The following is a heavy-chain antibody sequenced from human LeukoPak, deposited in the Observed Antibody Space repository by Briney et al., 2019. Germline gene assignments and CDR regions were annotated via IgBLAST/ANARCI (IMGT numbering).Heavy chain of an antibody. Sequence: GASVKVSCKASGYTFISWVRQAPGKGLAWRGWISAYNGNTNYAQKLQGRVTMTTDTSTSTAYMELRSLRSDDTAVYYCARVGRNLGLIDYWGQGTLVTVSS. J-gene: IGHJ4*02. CDR2: ISAYNGNT. D-gene: IGHD3/OR15-3a*01. V-gene: IGHV1-18*01. CDR3: ARVGRNLGLIDY. CDR1: GYTF.